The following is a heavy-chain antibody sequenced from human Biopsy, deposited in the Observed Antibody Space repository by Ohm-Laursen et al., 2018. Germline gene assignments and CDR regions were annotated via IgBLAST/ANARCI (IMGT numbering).Heavy chain of an antibody. J-gene: IGHJ6*02. D-gene: IGHD2-2*01. CDR2: ISSRSSDI. Sequence: SLRLSCAASGFIFSTYTMNWVRQAPGEGLEWVSSISSRSSDIYYADSVKGRFTISRDNAKNSLFLHMNSLRAEDTAVYYCARESALKWYQSRSYCNGMDVWGQGTTVTVSS. CDR3: ARESALKWYQSRSYCNGMDV. CDR1: GFIFSTYT. V-gene: IGHV3-21*01.